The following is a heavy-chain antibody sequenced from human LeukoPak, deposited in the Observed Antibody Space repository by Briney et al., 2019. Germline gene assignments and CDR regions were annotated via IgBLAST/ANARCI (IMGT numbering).Heavy chain of an antibody. CDR2: IYYSGST. J-gene: IGHJ6*02. CDR1: GGSISSYY. D-gene: IGHD3-10*01. V-gene: IGHV4-59*01. CDR3: ARVMGYYYGSGMGSGMDV. Sequence: SGTLSLTCAVSGGSISSYYWSWIRQPPGKGLEWIGYIYYSGSTNYNPSLKSRVTISVDTSKNQFSLKLSSVTAADTAVYYCARVMGYYYGSGMGSGMDVWGQGTTVTVSS.